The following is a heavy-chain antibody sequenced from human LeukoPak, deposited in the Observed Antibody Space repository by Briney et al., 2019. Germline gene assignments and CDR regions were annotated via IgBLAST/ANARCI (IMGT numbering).Heavy chain of an antibody. CDR2: ISDTGGRT. Sequence: GGSLRLSCAVSGITLSNYGMTWVRQAPGKGLEWVAGISDTGGRTNYADSVKGRFTISRDNPKNTLYLQMNSLRAEATAVYFCAKRGVVIRVILVGFHKEAYYFDSWGQGALVTVSS. CDR3: AKRGVVIRVILVGFHKEAYYFDS. CDR1: GITLSNYG. V-gene: IGHV3-23*01. J-gene: IGHJ4*02. D-gene: IGHD3-22*01.